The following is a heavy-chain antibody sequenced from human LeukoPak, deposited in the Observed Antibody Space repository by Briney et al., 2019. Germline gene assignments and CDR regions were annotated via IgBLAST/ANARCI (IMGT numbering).Heavy chain of an antibody. CDR3: AREYDFWSGYGFGWFDP. J-gene: IGHJ5*02. CDR2: IYYSGST. D-gene: IGHD3-3*01. Sequence: SETLSLTCTVSGGSISSSSYYWGWIRQPPGKGLEWIGSIYYSGSTYYNPSLKSRVTISVDTSKNQFSLKLSSVTAADTAVYYCAREYDFWSGYGFGWFDPWGQGTLVTVSS. V-gene: IGHV4-39*07. CDR1: GGSISSSSYY.